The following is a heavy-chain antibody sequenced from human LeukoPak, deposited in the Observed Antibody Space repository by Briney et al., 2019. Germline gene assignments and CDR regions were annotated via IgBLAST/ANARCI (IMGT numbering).Heavy chain of an antibody. CDR2: MNPNSGNT. V-gene: IGHV1-8*01. J-gene: IGHJ4*02. CDR1: GYTFTSYD. CDR3: ARGPSTYYYDSSGHRYPNY. D-gene: IGHD3-22*01. Sequence: ASVKVSCKASGYTFTSYDINWVRQATGQGLEWMGWMNPNSGNTGYAQKFQGRVTMTRNTSISTAYMELSSLRSEDTAVYYCARGPSTYYYDSSGHRYPNYWGQGTLVTVSS.